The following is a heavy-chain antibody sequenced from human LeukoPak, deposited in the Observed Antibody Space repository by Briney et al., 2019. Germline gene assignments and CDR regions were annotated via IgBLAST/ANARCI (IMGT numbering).Heavy chain of an antibody. Sequence: AASVKVSCKASGDIFTGSFIHWVRQAPGQGLEWMGWINSNTGGTKFAQKFQGRVTMTRDTPINTAYMEPSSLRSDDTAVYYCARADPVAYWGQGTQVTVSS. J-gene: IGHJ4*02. CDR2: INSNTGGT. CDR1: GDIFTGSF. V-gene: IGHV1-2*02. CDR3: ARADPVAY.